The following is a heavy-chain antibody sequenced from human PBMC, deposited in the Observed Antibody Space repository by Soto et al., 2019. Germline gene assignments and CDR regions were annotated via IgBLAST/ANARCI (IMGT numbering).Heavy chain of an antibody. CDR1: GGSFSDNS. Sequence: QVQLQQWGAGLLKPSETLSLTCAVSGGSFSDNSWSWIRQSPGKGLQWIGEITHTGNTDYIPSLKSRVTISADTSNNQLFLRRASVTAADTAVYYCARSRRVFYRSGSNDPGLFAHWGQGTPVTVSS. D-gene: IGHD3-10*01. CDR2: ITHTGNT. V-gene: IGHV4-34*01. J-gene: IGHJ4*02. CDR3: ARSRRVFYRSGSNDPGLFAH.